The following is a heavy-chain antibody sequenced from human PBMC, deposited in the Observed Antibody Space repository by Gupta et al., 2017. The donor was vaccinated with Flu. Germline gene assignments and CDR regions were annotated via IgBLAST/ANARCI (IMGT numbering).Heavy chain of an antibody. Sequence: QVQLQQWGAGLLKPSETLSLTCAVYGGSFSGYYWSWIRQPPGKGLEWIGEINHSGSTNYNPSLKSRVTISVDTSKNQFSLKLSSVTAADTAVYYCASPYYFDYWGQGTLVTVSS. J-gene: IGHJ4*02. V-gene: IGHV4-34*01. CDR1: GGSFSGYY. CDR2: INHSGST. CDR3: ASPYYFDY.